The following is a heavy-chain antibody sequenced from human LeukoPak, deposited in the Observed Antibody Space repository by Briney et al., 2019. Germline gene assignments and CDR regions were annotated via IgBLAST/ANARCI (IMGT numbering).Heavy chain of an antibody. CDR2: INHSGST. J-gene: IGHJ6*04. CDR1: GGSFSGYY. V-gene: IGHV4-34*01. CDR3: AREVRLWFGELLRPMDV. Sequence: PSETLSLTCAVYGGSFSGYYWSWIRQPPGKGLEWIGEINHSGSTNYNPSLKSRVTISVDTSKHQFSLKLSSVTAADTAVYYCAREVRLWFGELLRPMDVWGKGTTVTVSS. D-gene: IGHD3-10*01.